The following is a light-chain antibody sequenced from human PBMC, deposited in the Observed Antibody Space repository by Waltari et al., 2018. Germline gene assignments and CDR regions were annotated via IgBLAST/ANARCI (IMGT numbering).Light chain of an antibody. J-gene: IGLJ1*01. V-gene: IGLV2-23*02. CDR1: KRDVGNYNL. CDR3: CSYAGSGTYV. CDR2: EVI. Sequence: QSALTQPASVSGTPGQSITISCHGTKRDVGNYNLVSWYQHHPGEAPKLMICEVIKRPSGVSNRFSGSKSGNTASLTISGLQAEDEADYYCCSYAGSGTYVFGTGTKVTVL.